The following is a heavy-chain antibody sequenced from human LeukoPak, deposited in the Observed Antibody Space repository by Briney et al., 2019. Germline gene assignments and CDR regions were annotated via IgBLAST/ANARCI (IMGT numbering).Heavy chain of an antibody. D-gene: IGHD6-19*01. Sequence: GGSLRLSCAASGFTFSSYWMHWVRQAPGKGLVWVSRINSDGSSTSYADSVKGRFTISRDNAKNTLYLQMNSLRAEDTAAYYYAREGSGWYAVDYWGQGTLVTVSS. CDR2: INSDGSST. V-gene: IGHV3-74*01. CDR3: AREGSGWYAVDY. CDR1: GFTFSSYW. J-gene: IGHJ4*02.